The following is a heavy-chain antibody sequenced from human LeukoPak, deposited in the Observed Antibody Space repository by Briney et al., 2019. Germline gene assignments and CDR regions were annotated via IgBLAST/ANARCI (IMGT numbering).Heavy chain of an antibody. J-gene: IGHJ4*02. Sequence: PSETLSLTCTVSGGSISSYYWSRIRQPPGKGLEWIGYIYYSGSTNYNPSLKSRVTISVDTSKNQFSLKLSSVTAADTAVYYCARRGRSSSWDFDYWGQGTLVTVSS. CDR1: GGSISSYY. CDR3: ARRGRSSSWDFDY. V-gene: IGHV4-59*01. CDR2: IYYSGST. D-gene: IGHD6-13*01.